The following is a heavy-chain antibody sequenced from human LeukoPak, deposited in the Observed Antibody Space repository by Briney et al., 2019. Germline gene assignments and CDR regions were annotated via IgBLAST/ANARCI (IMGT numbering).Heavy chain of an antibody. D-gene: IGHD2-15*01. V-gene: IGHV3-21*01. CDR3: ARDKDRYCSGGSCNHGADAFDI. CDR2: ISSSSSYI. J-gene: IGHJ3*02. CDR1: GFTFSSYS. Sequence: GGSLRLSCAASGFTFSSYSMNWVRQAPGKGLEWVSSISSSSSYIYYADSVKGRFTISRDNAKNSLYLQMNSLRAEDTAVYYCARDKDRYCSGGSCNHGADAFDIWGQGTMVTVSS.